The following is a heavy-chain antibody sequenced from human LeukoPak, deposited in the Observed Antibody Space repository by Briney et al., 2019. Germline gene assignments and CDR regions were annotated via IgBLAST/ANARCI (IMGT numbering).Heavy chain of an antibody. V-gene: IGHV4-34*01. J-gene: IGHJ4*02. D-gene: IGHD3-22*01. CDR2: INHSGST. CDR3: ARGWKYYYDSSGYFDY. Sequence: WVRQPPGKGLEWIGEINHSGSTNYNPSLKSRVTISVDTSKNQFSLKLSSVTAADTAVYYCARGWKYYYDSSGYFDYWGQGTLVTVSS.